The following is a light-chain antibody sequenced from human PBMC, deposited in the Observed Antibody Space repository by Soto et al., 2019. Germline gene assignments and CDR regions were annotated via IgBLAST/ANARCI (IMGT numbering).Light chain of an antibody. CDR1: QDISSW. CDR2: AAS. J-gene: IGKJ2*01. V-gene: IGKV1-12*01. CDR3: QQTNSFPHT. Sequence: DIPMTQSPSSVSASVGDRVTLTCRASQDISSWLAWYQRIPGKAPQLLIYAASTLQSGVPSRFSGSGSGTDFTRTISSLQPEDFATYYCQQTNSFPHTFGQGTKLEIK.